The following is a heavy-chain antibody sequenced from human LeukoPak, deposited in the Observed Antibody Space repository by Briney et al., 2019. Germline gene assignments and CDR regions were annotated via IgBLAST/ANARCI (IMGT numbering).Heavy chain of an antibody. CDR1: GFTFSSYW. V-gene: IGHV3-74*01. Sequence: GGSLRLSCAASGFTFSSYWMHWVRQAPGKGLVWVSRIKGDGSTNYADSVKGRFTISRDNAKNTVSLQMNSLRAEDTGVYYCARAPSEIGGYYPEYFRHWGQGTLVTVSS. CDR3: ARAPSEIGGYYPEYFRH. CDR2: IKGDGST. D-gene: IGHD3-22*01. J-gene: IGHJ1*01.